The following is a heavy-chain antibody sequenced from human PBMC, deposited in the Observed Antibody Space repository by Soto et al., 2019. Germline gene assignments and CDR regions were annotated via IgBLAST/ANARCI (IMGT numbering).Heavy chain of an antibody. CDR3: ARGSNSNFEGLIV. J-gene: IGHJ4*02. Sequence: PSETLSLTCSVSGGTIGDYSWNWIRQPPGKGLEWLGYIFYRGETKYNPSHSLWSRVSISTSNNKVSLTLTSVTAADTAVYFCARGSNSNFEGLIVWGTGTMVNVSA. CDR2: IFYRGET. D-gene: IGHD4-4*01. CDR1: GGTIGDYS. V-gene: IGHV4-59*13.